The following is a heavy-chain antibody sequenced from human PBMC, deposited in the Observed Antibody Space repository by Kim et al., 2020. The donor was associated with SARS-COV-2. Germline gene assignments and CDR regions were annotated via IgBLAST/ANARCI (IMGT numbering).Heavy chain of an antibody. CDR2: IYYSGST. CDR1: GGSISSSSYY. J-gene: IGHJ4*02. V-gene: IGHV4-39*01. D-gene: IGHD4-17*01. CDR3: ARHLSPFMTMVTTPFDY. Sequence: SETLSLTCTVSGGSISSSSYYWVWIRQPPGKGLEWIGSIYYSGSTYYNQSLKSRVTISVDTSKKQFSLKLSSVTAADTAVYYCARHLSPFMTMVTTPFDYWGQGTLVTVSS.